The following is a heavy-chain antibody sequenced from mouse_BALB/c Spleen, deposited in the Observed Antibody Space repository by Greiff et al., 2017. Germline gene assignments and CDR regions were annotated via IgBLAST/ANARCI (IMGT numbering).Heavy chain of an antibody. V-gene: IGHV5-6-3*01. J-gene: IGHJ4*01. Sequence: DVKLVESGGGLVQPGGSLKLSCAASGFTFSSYGMSWVRQTPDKRLELVATINSNGGSTYYPDSVKGRFTISRDNAKNTLYLQMSSLKSEDTAMYYCAKLYVAMDYWGQGTSVTVSS. CDR3: AKLYVAMDY. CDR2: INSNGGST. D-gene: IGHD2-14*01. CDR1: GFTFSSYG.